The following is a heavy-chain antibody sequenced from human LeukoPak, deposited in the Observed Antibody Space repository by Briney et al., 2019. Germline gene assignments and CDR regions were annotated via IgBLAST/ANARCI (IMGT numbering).Heavy chain of an antibody. J-gene: IGHJ6*02. CDR1: GFTFNTYW. V-gene: IGHV3-7*01. CDR3: ARKRRGNSTRRYYGMDI. CDR2: IKQDGSEK. D-gene: IGHD4-23*01. Sequence: GGSLRLSCAASGFTFNTYWMSWVRQAPGKGLEWVANIKQDGSEKYYVDSVKGRFTISRDNAKNSLYLQMNSPRAEDTAVYYCARKRRGNSTRRYYGMDIWGQGTAVTVSS.